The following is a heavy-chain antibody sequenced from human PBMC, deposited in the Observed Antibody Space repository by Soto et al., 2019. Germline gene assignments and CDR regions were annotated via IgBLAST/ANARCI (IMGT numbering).Heavy chain of an antibody. J-gene: IGHJ4*02. D-gene: IGHD6-19*01. V-gene: IGHV3-30-3*01. CDR2: ISYDGSNK. Sequence: QVQLVESGGGVVQPGRSLRLSCAASGFTFSSYAMHWVRQAPGKGLVWVAVISYDGSNKYYADSVKGRFTISRDNSKNTLYLQMNSLRAEDTAVYYCARDRAVAGFFDYWGQGTLVTVSS. CDR3: ARDRAVAGFFDY. CDR1: GFTFSSYA.